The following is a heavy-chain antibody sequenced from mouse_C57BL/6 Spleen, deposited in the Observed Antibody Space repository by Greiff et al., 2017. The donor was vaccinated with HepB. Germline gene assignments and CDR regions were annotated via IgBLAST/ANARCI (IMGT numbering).Heavy chain of an antibody. CDR1: GYTFTEYT. V-gene: IGHV1-62-2*01. CDR2: FYPGSGSI. Sequence: QVQLKQSGAELVKPGASVKLSCKASGYTFTEYTIHWVKQRSGQGLEWIGWFYPGSGSIKYNEKFKDKATLTADKSSSTVYMELSRLTSEDSAVYFCARHEEIYYGNYYYFDYWGQGTTLTVSS. CDR3: ARHEEIYYGNYYYFDY. D-gene: IGHD2-1*01. J-gene: IGHJ2*01.